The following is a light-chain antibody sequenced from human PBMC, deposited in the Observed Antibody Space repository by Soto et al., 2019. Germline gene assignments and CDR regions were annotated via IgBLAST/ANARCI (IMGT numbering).Light chain of an antibody. V-gene: IGKV3-15*01. CDR1: QSVSSN. J-gene: IGKJ4*01. CDR2: DAS. Sequence: EIVMTQSPATLSVSPGERATLSCRASQSVSSNLAWYQQTPGQAPRLLIYDASTRATGIPARFSGSGSGTEFTLTISSLQSEDFAVYSCQHYNNWPLTFGGGTKVEIK. CDR3: QHYNNWPLT.